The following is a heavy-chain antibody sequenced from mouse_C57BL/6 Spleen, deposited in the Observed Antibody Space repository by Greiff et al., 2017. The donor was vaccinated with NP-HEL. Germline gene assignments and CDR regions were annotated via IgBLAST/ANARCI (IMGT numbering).Heavy chain of an antibody. J-gene: IGHJ3*01. D-gene: IGHD2-5*01. CDR1: GFSLTSYA. V-gene: IGHV2-9-1*01. CDR3: ARNEDSNYVSWFAY. CDR2: IWTGGGT. Sequence: VMLVESGPGLVAPSQSLSITCTVSGFSLTSYAISWVRQPPGKGLEWLGVIWTGGGTNYNSALKSRLSISKDNSKSQVFLKMNSLQTDDTARYYCARNEDSNYVSWFAYWGQGTLVTVSA.